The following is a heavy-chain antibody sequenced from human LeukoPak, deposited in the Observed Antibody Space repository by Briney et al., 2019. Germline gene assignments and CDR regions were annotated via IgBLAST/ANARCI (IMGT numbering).Heavy chain of an antibody. CDR2: IKPDGSDK. CDR3: AREGFPPGVLH. CDR1: GFTFSTYW. Sequence: GGSLRLSCEAPGFTFSTYWMSWVRQAPGKGPECMANIKPDGSDKYYVDSMKGRFTISRDNAKNSLYLQMNNLRAEDTAVYYCAREGFPPGVLHWGQGTLVTVSS. J-gene: IGHJ1*01. D-gene: IGHD2-2*01. V-gene: IGHV3-7*01.